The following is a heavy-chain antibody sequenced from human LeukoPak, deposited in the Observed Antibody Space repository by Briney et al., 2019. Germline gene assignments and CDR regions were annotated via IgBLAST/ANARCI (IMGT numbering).Heavy chain of an antibody. CDR2: IKSKTDGGTT. D-gene: IGHD1-26*01. CDR3: TTEVRWDQTSANY. J-gene: IGHJ4*02. CDR1: GFTFSNAW. Sequence: PGGSLRLSCAASGFTFSNAWMSWVRQAPGKGLEWVGRIKSKTDGGTTAYAAPVTGRFTISRDDSENTLYLQMNSLKNEDTAVYYCTTEVRWDQTSANYWGQGTLVTVSS. V-gene: IGHV3-15*01.